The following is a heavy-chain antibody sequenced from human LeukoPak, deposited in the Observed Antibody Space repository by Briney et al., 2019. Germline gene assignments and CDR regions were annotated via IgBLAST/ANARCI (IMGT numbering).Heavy chain of an antibody. CDR1: GFTFSSYW. Sequence: QAGGSLRLSCAASGFTFSSYWMHWVRQAPGKGLVWVSRINSDGSSTSYADSVKGRFTISRDNAKNTLYLQMNSLRAEDTAVYYCARDRGSIAAAATGWFDPWGQGTLVTVSS. V-gene: IGHV3-74*01. CDR3: ARDRGSIAAAATGWFDP. D-gene: IGHD6-13*01. J-gene: IGHJ5*02. CDR2: INSDGSST.